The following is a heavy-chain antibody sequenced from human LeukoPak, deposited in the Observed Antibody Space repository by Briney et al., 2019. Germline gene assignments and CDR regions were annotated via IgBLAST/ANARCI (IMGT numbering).Heavy chain of an antibody. CDR3: ARARRWLQLRLSYYYYMDV. J-gene: IGHJ6*03. CDR2: INSDGSST. CDR1: GFTFSSYA. Sequence: GGSLRLSCAASGFTFSSYAMSWVRQAPGKGLVWVSRINSDGSSTSYADSVKGRFTISRDNAKNTLYLQMNSLRAEDTAVYYCARARRWLQLRLSYYYYMDVWGKGTTVTVSS. V-gene: IGHV3-74*01. D-gene: IGHD5-24*01.